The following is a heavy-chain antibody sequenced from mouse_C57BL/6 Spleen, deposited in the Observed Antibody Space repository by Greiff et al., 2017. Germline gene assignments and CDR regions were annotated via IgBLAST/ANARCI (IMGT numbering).Heavy chain of an antibody. Sequence: EVQLQQSGAELVRPGASVKLSCTASGFNIKDDYMHWVKQRPEQGLEWIGWIDPENGDTEYASKFQGKATITADTSSNTAYLQLSSLTSEDTAVYYCTTPLTVVARGYWGQGTSVTVSS. V-gene: IGHV14-4*01. CDR3: TTPLTVVARGY. CDR1: GFNIKDDY. CDR2: IDPENGDT. D-gene: IGHD1-1*01. J-gene: IGHJ4*01.